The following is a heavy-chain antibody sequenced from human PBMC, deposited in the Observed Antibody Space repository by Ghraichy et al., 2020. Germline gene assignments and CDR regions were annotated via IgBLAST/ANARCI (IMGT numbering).Heavy chain of an antibody. Sequence: SETLSLTCTVSGGSINGYYWSWLRQSPGKGLEWIGYIYYTGSTNYNPSLKSRVTISVDTSKNQFSLRLSSVTAADTAVYYCARVEDYNSLYWGQGTLVTVSS. CDR3: ARVEDYNSLY. CDR2: IYYTGST. J-gene: IGHJ4*02. CDR1: GGSINGYY. D-gene: IGHD5-24*01. V-gene: IGHV4-59*01.